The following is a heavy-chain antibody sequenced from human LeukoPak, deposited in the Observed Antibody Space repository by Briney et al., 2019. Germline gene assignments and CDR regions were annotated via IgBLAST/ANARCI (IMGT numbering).Heavy chain of an antibody. Sequence: GGSLRLSCAASGFTFSDYYMSWIRQAPGKGLEWVSAISGSGGSTYYADSVKGRFTISRDNSKNTLYLQMNSLRAEDTAVYYCAKSRRQQLVLKYFDYWGQGTLVTVSS. CDR3: AKSRRQQLVLKYFDY. D-gene: IGHD6-13*01. CDR2: ISGSGGST. CDR1: GFTFSDYY. V-gene: IGHV3-23*01. J-gene: IGHJ4*02.